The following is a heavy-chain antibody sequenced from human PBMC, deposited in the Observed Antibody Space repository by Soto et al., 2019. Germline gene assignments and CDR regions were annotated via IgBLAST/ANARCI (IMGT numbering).Heavy chain of an antibody. V-gene: IGHV1-18*01. CDR3: ARVIPGAEAWFGP. D-gene: IGHD2-2*01. CDR2: ISAYTDNP. Sequence: ASVKVSCKASGYTFTNYGVTWVRQAPGQGLEWMGWISAYTDNPNYAQKFQGRVTMTIDTSTTTAYMDLRSLTSDDTAVYYCARVIPGAEAWFGPWGQGTLVTVSS. CDR1: GYTFTNYG. J-gene: IGHJ5*02.